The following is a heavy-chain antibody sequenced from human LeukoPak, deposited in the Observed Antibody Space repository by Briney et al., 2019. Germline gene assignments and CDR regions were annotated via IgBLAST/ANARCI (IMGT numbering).Heavy chain of an antibody. D-gene: IGHD3-10*01. V-gene: IGHV1-2*02. CDR1: GYTFTGYY. CDR3: ARVSVMVRGVIAQLGY. Sequence: ASVKVSCKASGYTFTGYYMHWVRQAPGQGLEWMGWINPNSGGTNHAQKFQGRVTMTRDTSISTAYMELSRLRSDDTAVYYCARVSVMVRGVIAQLGYWGQGTLVTVSS. J-gene: IGHJ4*02. CDR2: INPNSGGT.